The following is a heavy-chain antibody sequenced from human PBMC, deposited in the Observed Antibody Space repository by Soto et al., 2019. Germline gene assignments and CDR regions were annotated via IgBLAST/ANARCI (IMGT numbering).Heavy chain of an antibody. CDR1: GFTFSSYA. CDR3: VLWPPYYFDY. Sequence: EVPLLESGGGLVQPGGSLRLSCAASGFTFSSYAMSWVRQAPGKGLEWVSAIGVGGGITYYADSVKGRFTISRDNSKNALSLQLNSLRAEDTAVYYCVLWPPYYFDYWGQGTLVTVSS. J-gene: IGHJ4*02. D-gene: IGHD3-10*01. CDR2: IGVGGGIT. V-gene: IGHV3-23*01.